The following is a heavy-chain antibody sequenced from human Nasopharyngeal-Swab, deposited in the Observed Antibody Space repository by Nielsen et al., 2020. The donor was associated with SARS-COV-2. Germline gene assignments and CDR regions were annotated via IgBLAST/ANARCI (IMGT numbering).Heavy chain of an antibody. CDR2: IYSGGAT. V-gene: IGHV3-53*01. CDR3: ARGDSF. D-gene: IGHD2-21*01. CDR1: GLTLSTIS. J-gene: IGHJ6*02. Sequence: GGSLKLSFAASGLTLSTISMHWVARAPGKGLEWVSVIYSGGATYYADSVKGRFTISRDNSKNTLYLQMNSLRGEDTAVYYCARGDSFWGQGTTVTVSS.